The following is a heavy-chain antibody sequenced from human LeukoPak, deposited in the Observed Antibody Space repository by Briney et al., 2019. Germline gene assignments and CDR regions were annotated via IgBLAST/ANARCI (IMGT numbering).Heavy chain of an antibody. Sequence: GGSLRLSCVASGFTFSYYWMTWVRQAPGKGLEWVANIKQDGSEKHYVDSVKGRFTISRDNAKNSLYLQMNTLRAEDTAVYYCARGSPVDYWGQGTLVTVSS. CDR2: IKQDGSEK. J-gene: IGHJ4*02. CDR3: ARGSPVDY. V-gene: IGHV3-7*01. CDR1: GFTFSYYW.